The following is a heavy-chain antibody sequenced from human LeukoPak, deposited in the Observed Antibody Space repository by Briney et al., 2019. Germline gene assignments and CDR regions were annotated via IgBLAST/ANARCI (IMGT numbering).Heavy chain of an antibody. V-gene: IGHV3-7*01. CDR2: IKQDGSEK. CDR3: ARDLGIWAAAGVFYYYYYGMDV. J-gene: IGHJ6*02. CDR1: GFTFSSYW. D-gene: IGHD6-13*01. Sequence: GGSLRLSCAASGFTFSSYWMSWVRQAPGKGLEWVANIKQDGSEKYYVDSVKGRFTISRDNAKNSLYLQMNSLRAEDTAVYYCARDLGIWAAAGVFYYYYYGMDVWGQGTTVTVSS.